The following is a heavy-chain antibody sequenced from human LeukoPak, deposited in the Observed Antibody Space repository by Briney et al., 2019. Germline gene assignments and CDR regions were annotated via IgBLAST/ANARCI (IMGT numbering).Heavy chain of an antibody. Sequence: GGSLSLSCAASGFTFSSYAMSWVRQAPGKGLEWVSAISGSGGSTYYADSVKGRFTISRDNSKNTLYLQMNSLRAENTAVYYCAKAVAGYYYFDYWGQGTLVTVSS. V-gene: IGHV3-23*01. J-gene: IGHJ4*02. CDR1: GFTFSSYA. D-gene: IGHD6-19*01. CDR3: AKAVAGYYYFDY. CDR2: ISGSGGST.